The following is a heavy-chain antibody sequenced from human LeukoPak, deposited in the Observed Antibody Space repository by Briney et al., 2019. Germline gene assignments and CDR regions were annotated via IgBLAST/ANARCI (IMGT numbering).Heavy chain of an antibody. CDR2: TYYRSTWYN. D-gene: IGHD2-2*01. V-gene: IGHV6-1*01. Sequence: SQTLSLICAISGDSVSSNSVTWNWIRQSPSRGLEWLGRTYYRSTWYNDYAVPVRGRITVNPDTSKNQFSLHLNSVTPEDTAVYYCARRLTQYDCFDPWGQGILVTVSS. CDR1: GDSVSSNSVT. CDR3: ARRLTQYDCFDP. J-gene: IGHJ5*02.